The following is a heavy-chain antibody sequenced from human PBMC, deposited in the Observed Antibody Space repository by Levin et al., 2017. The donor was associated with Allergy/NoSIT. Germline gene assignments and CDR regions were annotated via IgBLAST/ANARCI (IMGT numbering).Heavy chain of an antibody. CDR1: GDSVSSTSAA. V-gene: IGHV6-1*01. D-gene: IGHD4-11*01. Sequence: SQTLSLTCGISGDSVSSTSAAWHWIRQSPSRGLEWLGRTYYRSKWYNDYAVSVKSRITINPDTSKNQFSLQLKSVTPEDTAVYYCTYSTTVTTYPPYYYSGMDVWGQGTTVTVSS. CDR2: TYYRSKWYN. CDR3: TYSTTVTTYPPYYYSGMDV. J-gene: IGHJ6*02.